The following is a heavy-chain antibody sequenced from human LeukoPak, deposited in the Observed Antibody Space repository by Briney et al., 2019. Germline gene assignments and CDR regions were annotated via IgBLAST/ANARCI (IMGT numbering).Heavy chain of an antibody. Sequence: SETLSLTCTVSGGSISGYYWSWIRQPPGKGLEWIGYIYYSGTTNYNPSLKSRVTISVDTFKNQFSLKLSSVTAADTAVYYCARATSYSSSWYYFDYWVQGTLVTVSS. CDR3: ARATSYSSSWYYFDY. CDR2: IYYSGTT. D-gene: IGHD6-13*01. J-gene: IGHJ4*02. V-gene: IGHV4-59*01. CDR1: GGSISGYY.